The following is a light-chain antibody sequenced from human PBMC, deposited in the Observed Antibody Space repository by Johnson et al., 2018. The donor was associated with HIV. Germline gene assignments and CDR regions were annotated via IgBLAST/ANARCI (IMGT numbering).Light chain of an antibody. Sequence: QSVLTQPPSVSAAPGQKVTISCSGSSSDMGNYAVSWYQQLPGTAPKLLIYENNKRPSGIPDRFSGSKSGTSATLGITGLQTGDEADYYCGTLDSSLSAYVFGTGTKVTVL. V-gene: IGLV1-51*02. CDR2: ENN. J-gene: IGLJ1*01. CDR1: SSDMGNYA. CDR3: GTLDSSLSAYV.